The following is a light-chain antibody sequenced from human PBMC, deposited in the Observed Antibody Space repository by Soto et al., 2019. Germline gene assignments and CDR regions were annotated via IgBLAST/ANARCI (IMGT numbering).Light chain of an antibody. J-gene: IGKJ4*01. Sequence: DIQLTQSPSFLSASVGDRVSITCRASQDTGLFLAWYQQIPGQAPRLLMYGSSRLENGVPSRFSGSESGTEFTLTVSSLQPEDFGTYYCQQLKSYPLSFGGGTKVEVK. CDR2: GSS. CDR1: QDTGLF. V-gene: IGKV1-9*01. CDR3: QQLKSYPLS.